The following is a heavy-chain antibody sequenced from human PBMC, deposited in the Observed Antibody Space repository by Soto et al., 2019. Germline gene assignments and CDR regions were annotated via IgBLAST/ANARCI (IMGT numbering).Heavy chain of an antibody. J-gene: IGHJ6*02. CDR2: IYHSGST. CDR3: ARVVGGCYYGMDV. V-gene: IGHV4-4*02. D-gene: IGHD3-10*01. CDR1: GGSISSSNC. Sequence: QVQLQESGPGLVKPSGTLSLTCAVSGGSISSSNCWSWVRQPPGKGLEWIGEIYHSGSTNYNPSLKRRVTISVDKSKNQFSLKLSSVTAADTAVYYCARVVGGCYYGMDVWGQGTTVTVSS.